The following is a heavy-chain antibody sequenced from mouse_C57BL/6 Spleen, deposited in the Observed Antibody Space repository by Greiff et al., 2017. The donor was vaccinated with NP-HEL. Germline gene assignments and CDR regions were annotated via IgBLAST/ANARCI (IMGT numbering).Heavy chain of an antibody. Sequence: QVQLQQPGAELVMPGASVKLSCKASGYTFTSYWMHWVKQRPGQGLEWIGEIDPSDSYTNYNQKFKGKSTLTVDKSSSTAYMQLSSLTSEDSAVYYCARWGYGSPRDMDDWGQGTSVTVSS. CDR1: GYTFTSYW. CDR2: IDPSDSYT. J-gene: IGHJ4*01. D-gene: IGHD1-1*01. CDR3: ARWGYGSPRDMDD. V-gene: IGHV1-69*01.